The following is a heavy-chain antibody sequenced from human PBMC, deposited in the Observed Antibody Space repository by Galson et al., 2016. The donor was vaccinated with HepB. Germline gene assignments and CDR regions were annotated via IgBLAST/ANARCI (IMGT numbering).Heavy chain of an antibody. CDR3: AISQPTHTIGWGGAFDV. D-gene: IGHD6-19*01. CDR2: IRGDGSAT. CDR1: GFTSTNYA. J-gene: IGHJ3*01. Sequence: SLRLSCAASGFTSTNYAMTWVRQAPGRGLEWVSTIRGDGSATLYADSVKGRFTISTDSSKNTLYLQVSGLRAEDMAVYYCAISQPTHTIGWGGAFDVWGQGTIVTVFS. V-gene: IGHV3-23*01.